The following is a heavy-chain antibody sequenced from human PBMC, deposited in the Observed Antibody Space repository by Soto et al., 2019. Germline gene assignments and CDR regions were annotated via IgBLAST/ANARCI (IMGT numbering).Heavy chain of an antibody. CDR1: GFSLSTSGVG. V-gene: IGHV2-5*02. CDR3: VRDRDLGGDMAHGDF. CDR2: IYWDDDK. Sequence: SGPTLVNPTQTLTLTCTFSGFSLSTSGVGVGWIRQPPGKALEWLALIYWDDDKRYSPSLKSRLTITKDTSKNQVVLTMTNMDPVDTAVYYCVRDRDLGGDMAHGDFWGQGTLVTVSS. J-gene: IGHJ4*01. D-gene: IGHD2-21*01.